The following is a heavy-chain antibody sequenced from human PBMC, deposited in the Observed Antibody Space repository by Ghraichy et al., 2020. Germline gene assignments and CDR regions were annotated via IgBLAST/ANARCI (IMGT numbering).Heavy chain of an antibody. J-gene: IGHJ2*01. D-gene: IGHD5/OR15-5a*01. CDR1: GFTFSSYG. CDR3: AKVVSWRYFDL. Sequence: GGSLRLSCAASGFTFSSYGMHWVRQAPGKGLEWVAVIWYDGSNKYYADSVKGRFTIYRDNSKNTLYLQMNSLRAEDTAVYSCAKVVSWRYFDLWGRGTLVTVSS. V-gene: IGHV3-33*06. CDR2: IWYDGSNK.